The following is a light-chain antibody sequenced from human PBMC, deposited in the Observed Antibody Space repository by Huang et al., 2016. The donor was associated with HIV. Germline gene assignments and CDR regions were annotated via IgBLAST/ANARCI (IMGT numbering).Light chain of an antibody. CDR1: QNVHTN. Sequence: IVMTQSPVILSVSPGERATLSCRASQNVHTNVAWYQQRPGQAPRLLMSGASTRATGVPARFTVGVSGTYFTLTITSLQSEDFAIYYCQQYDVWPPRHTFGQGTKLEIK. CDR3: QQYDVWPPRHT. V-gene: IGKV3-15*01. J-gene: IGKJ2*01. CDR2: GAS.